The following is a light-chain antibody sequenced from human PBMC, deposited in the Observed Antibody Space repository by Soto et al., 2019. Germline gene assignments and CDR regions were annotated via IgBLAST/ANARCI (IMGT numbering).Light chain of an antibody. J-gene: IGKJ2*01. CDR2: HAS. CDR3: QQRDNRPYT. Sequence: EIVLTQSPATLSLSPGERATLSCRASQSVSTYVAWYQQKPGQAPRLVLYHASNRATGIPARFSDSGSETDFALTISSLEPEDFAVYYCQQRDNRPYTFGQGTRLEI. CDR1: QSVSTY. V-gene: IGKV3-11*01.